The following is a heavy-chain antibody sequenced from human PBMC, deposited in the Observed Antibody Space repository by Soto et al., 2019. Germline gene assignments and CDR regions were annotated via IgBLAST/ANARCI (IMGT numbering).Heavy chain of an antibody. J-gene: IGHJ3*02. Sequence: QVQLVQSGAEVKKPGSSVKVSCKASGGSFSTYGISWVRQAPGQGLEWMGGFIPVFTTAKYAQKFQRRVSITADESTYTAYMELSSLRSEDTSVYFCARDGVDVSRTTVRHGALDIWGQGTVVTVSS. D-gene: IGHD3-10*02. V-gene: IGHV1-69*01. CDR3: ARDGVDVSRTTVRHGALDI. CDR1: GGSFSTYG. CDR2: FIPVFTTA.